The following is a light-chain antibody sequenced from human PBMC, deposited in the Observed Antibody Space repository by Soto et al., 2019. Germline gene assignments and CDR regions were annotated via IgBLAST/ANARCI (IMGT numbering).Light chain of an antibody. CDR1: SSDIGGYDY. CDR2: DVN. CDR3: TSYASGSSHVV. J-gene: IGLJ2*01. V-gene: IGLV2-14*01. Sequence: QSALTKPASVSGSPGQSITLSCTGTSSDIGGYDYVSWYQRHPGKAPKLINYDVNNRPSGVSNRFSGSKSGNTASLTISGLQAEDEADYYCTSYASGSSHVVFGGGTKLTVL.